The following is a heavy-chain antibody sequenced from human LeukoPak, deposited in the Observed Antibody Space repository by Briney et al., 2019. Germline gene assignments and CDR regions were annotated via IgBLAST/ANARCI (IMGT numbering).Heavy chain of an antibody. D-gene: IGHD6-13*01. V-gene: IGHV3-33*01. J-gene: IGHJ4*02. CDR1: GFTFSSYG. CDR2: IWYDGSNK. CDR3: ARDSKIAAAHY. Sequence: GGSLRPSCAASGFTFSSYGMHWVRQAPGKGLEWVAVIWYDGSNKYYADSVKGRFTISRDNSKNTLYLQMNSLRAEDTAVYYCARDSKIAAAHYWGQGTLVTVSS.